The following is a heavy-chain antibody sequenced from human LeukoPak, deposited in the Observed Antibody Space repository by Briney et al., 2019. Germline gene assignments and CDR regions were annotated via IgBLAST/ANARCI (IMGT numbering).Heavy chain of an antibody. CDR3: ARERGRGRDSPWFDY. CDR1: GFIVSGDF. D-gene: IGHD1-26*01. CDR2: IYSDGST. Sequence: QAGGSLRRSCAASGFIVSGDFMSWVRQAPGKGLELVSVIYSDGSTYYADSVKGRFTISRDNSKNTLDLQMTGLRAEDTAVYYCARERGRGRDSPWFDYWGQGTLVTVSS. V-gene: IGHV3-53*01. J-gene: IGHJ4*02.